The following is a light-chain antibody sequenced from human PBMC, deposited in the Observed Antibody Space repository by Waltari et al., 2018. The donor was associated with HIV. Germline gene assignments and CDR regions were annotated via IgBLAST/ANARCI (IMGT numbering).Light chain of an antibody. CDR1: QSVSSN. CDR2: GAS. V-gene: IGKV3-15*01. CDR3: QQYNSWPLA. J-gene: IGKJ1*01. Sequence: EIVMTQSPATLSVSPGERATLSCRASQSVSSNLAWYQQKPGQTPRLLIYGASTRATGIPARFRGSGSGTEFTLTISSLQSEDFAVYYCQQYNSWPLAFGQGTKVEIK.